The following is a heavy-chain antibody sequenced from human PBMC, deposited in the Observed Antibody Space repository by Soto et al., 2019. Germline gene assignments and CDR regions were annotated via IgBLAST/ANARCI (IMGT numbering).Heavy chain of an antibody. D-gene: IGHD3-22*01. J-gene: IGHJ3*02. Sequence: QVQLVESGGGVVQPGRSPRLSCAASGFTFSSYAMHWVRQAPGKGLEWVAVISYDGSNKYYADSVKGRFTISRDNSKNTLYLQMNSLRAEDTAVYYCARSSGYYYLVGQDAFDIWGQGTMVTVSS. V-gene: IGHV3-30-3*01. CDR1: GFTFSSYA. CDR3: ARSSGYYYLVGQDAFDI. CDR2: ISYDGSNK.